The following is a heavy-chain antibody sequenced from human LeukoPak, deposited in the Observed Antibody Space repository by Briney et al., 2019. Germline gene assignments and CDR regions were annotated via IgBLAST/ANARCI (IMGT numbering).Heavy chain of an antibody. J-gene: IGHJ5*02. CDR1: GFTFSSYA. D-gene: IGHD3-3*01. CDR2: ISGSGVST. Sequence: GGSLRLSCAASGFTFSSYAMSWVRQAPGKGLEWVSGISGSGVSTYYADSVKGRFTISRDNSKNTLYLQMNSLRAEDTAVYYCAKTLNDFWSGNNWFDPWGQGTLVTVSS. CDR3: AKTLNDFWSGNNWFDP. V-gene: IGHV3-23*01.